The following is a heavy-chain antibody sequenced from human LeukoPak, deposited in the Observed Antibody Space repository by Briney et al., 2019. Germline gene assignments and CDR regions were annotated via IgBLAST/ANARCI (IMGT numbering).Heavy chain of an antibody. CDR3: ARDAPTTVVTPPIAVDY. V-gene: IGHV1-18*01. J-gene: IGHJ4*02. D-gene: IGHD4-23*01. Sequence: ASVKVSCKASGYTFTSYGISWVRQAPGQGLEWMGWISAYNGNTSYAQKLQGRVTMTTDTSTSTAYMELRSLRSDDTAVYYCARDAPTTVVTPPIAVDYWGQGTLVTVSS. CDR2: ISAYNGNT. CDR1: GYTFTSYG.